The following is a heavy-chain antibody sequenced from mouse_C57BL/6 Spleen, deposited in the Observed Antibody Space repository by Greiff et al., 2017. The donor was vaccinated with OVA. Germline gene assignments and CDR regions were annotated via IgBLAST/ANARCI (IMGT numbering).Heavy chain of an antibody. J-gene: IGHJ4*01. CDR3: ASYGTLYAMDY. D-gene: IGHD1-1*01. CDR1: GFTFSDYY. V-gene: IGHV5-16*01. Sequence: EVKLVESEGGLVQPGSSMKLPCTASGFTFSDYYMAWVRQVPEKGLEWVANINYDGSSTYYLDSLKSRFIISRDNAKNILYLQMSSLKSEDTATYYCASYGTLYAMDYWGQGTSVTVSS. CDR2: INYDGSST.